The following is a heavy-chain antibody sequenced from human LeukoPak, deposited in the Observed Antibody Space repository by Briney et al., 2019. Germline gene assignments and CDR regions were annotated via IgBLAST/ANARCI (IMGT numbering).Heavy chain of an antibody. D-gene: IGHD1-26*01. CDR1: GGSIITTNW. V-gene: IGHV4-4*01. CDR2: VHLNGAT. CDR3: TRESGAFSPFGF. J-gene: IGHJ4*02. Sequence: PSETLSLTCAVSGGSIITTNWWSWVRQPPGKGLEWIGEVHLNGATHYNPSLGSRVSMSIDKSKNHMSLKLTSVTAADTAIYCCTRESGAFSPFGFWGQGTLVTVSS.